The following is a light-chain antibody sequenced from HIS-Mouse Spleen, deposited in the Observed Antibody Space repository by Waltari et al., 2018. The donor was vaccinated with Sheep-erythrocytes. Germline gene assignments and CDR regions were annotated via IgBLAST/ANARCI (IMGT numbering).Light chain of an antibody. J-gene: IGLJ3*02. V-gene: IGLV2-23*01. CDR2: EGS. Sequence: QSALTQPASVSGSPGQSITISCTGTSSDVGSYNLVSWYQQHPGKAPKLIIYEGSKRPSGVSNRVSGSKSGNTASRTISGLQAEDEADYYCCSYAGSSTPWVFGGGTKLTVL. CDR3: CSYAGSSTPWV. CDR1: SSDVGSYNL.